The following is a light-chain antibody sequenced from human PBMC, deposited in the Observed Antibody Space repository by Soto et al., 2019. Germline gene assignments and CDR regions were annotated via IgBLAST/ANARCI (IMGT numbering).Light chain of an antibody. CDR3: QQYSTSPIT. J-gene: IGKJ5*01. CDR2: AAS. CDR1: QSSSIS. V-gene: IGKV3-20*01. Sequence: ETVLTQSPGTLSLSPGERATLSCRASQSSSISLTWYQQRPGQAPRLLIYAASRRATGIPDRFSGSGSGTDFTLTISRMEPEDFAVYYCQQYSTSPITFGQGTRLEIK.